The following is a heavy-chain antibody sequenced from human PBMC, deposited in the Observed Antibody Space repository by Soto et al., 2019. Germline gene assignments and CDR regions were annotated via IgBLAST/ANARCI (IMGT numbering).Heavy chain of an antibody. V-gene: IGHV3-23*01. CDR1: GFSISSYA. J-gene: IGHJ4*02. Sequence: GGSLRLSCAASGFSISSYAVTWVRQAPGKGLEWVSTISGSGGSTYYADSVKGRFTISRDNSKNTLYLQMNSLRAEDTAVYYCAKDQGSSWYEIDYWGQGTLVTVSS. CDR2: ISGSGGST. CDR3: AKDQGSSWYEIDY. D-gene: IGHD6-13*01.